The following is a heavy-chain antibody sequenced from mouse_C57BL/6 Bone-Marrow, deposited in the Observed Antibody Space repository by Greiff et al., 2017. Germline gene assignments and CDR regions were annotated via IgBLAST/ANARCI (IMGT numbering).Heavy chain of an antibody. CDR3: ARRGYPGAWFAY. V-gene: IGHV5-4*03. J-gene: IGHJ3*01. D-gene: IGHD2-14*01. Sequence: EVKLVESGGGLVKPGGSLKLSCAASGFTFSSYAMSWVRQTPEKRLEWVATISDGGSYTYYPDNVKGRFTISRDNAKNNLYLQMSHLKSEDTAMYYCARRGYPGAWFAYWGQGTLVTVSA. CDR1: GFTFSSYA. CDR2: ISDGGSYT.